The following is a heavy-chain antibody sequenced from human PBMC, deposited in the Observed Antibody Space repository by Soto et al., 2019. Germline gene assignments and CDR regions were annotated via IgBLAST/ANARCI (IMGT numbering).Heavy chain of an antibody. J-gene: IGHJ6*02. V-gene: IGHV3-13*01. CDR1: GFTFSERY. CDR3: ARGGDRFDGMDV. D-gene: IGHD3-16*01. Sequence: GGSLRLSCVAPGFTFSERYIDWVRQAPGKGLEWVAAISTAGDTYYLGSVKGRFTISREDAKNSLSLQMNSLRVGDTAVYYCARGGDRFDGMDVWGQGTTVTVSS. CDR2: ISTAGDT.